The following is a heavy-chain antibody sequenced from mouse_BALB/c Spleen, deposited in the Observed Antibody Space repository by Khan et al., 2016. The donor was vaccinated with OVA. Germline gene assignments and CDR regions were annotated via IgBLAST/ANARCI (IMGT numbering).Heavy chain of an antibody. Sequence: VQLKESGAELARPGASVKLSCKASGYTFTSNTMHWVKQRPGQGLEWIGDIYTGNSDTTYNQKFKDKAKLTAGTSANTAYMELSSLTNEDSAVEYCARGGYVSCAYWGQGTLVTVSA. D-gene: IGHD3-1*01. CDR2: IYTGNSDT. CDR1: GYTFTSNT. V-gene: IGHV1-5*01. J-gene: IGHJ3*01. CDR3: ARGGYVSCAY.